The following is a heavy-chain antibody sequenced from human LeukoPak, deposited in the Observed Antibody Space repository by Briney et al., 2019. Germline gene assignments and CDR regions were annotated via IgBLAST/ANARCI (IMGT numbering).Heavy chain of an antibody. D-gene: IGHD3-22*01. Sequence: GGSLRLSCAASGFTFDDYAMHWVRQAPGKGLEWVSGIRWNSGSIGYADSVKGRFTISRDNAKNSLYLQMNSLRAEDTALYYCAKDFQYYYDSSGYSGPFDPWGQGTLVTVSS. J-gene: IGHJ5*02. CDR2: IRWNSGSI. CDR3: AKDFQYYYDSSGYSGPFDP. V-gene: IGHV3-9*01. CDR1: GFTFDDYA.